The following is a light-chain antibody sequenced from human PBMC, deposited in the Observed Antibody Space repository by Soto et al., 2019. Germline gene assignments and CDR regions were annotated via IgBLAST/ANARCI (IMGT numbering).Light chain of an antibody. CDR3: SSYSSSSTLGV. CDR1: SSDVGGYNY. CDR2: DVS. Sequence: QSLLTQPASMSGSPGQSITISCTGTSSDVGGYNYVSWYQQHPGKAPKLMIYDVSHRPSGVSNRFSGSKSGNTASLTISGLQAEDEADYYCSSYSSSSTLGVFGGGTKVTVL. J-gene: IGLJ1*01. V-gene: IGLV2-14*01.